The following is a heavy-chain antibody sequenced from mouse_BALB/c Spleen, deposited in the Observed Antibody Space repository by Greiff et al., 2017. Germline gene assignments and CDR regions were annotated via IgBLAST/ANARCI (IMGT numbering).Heavy chain of an antibody. V-gene: IGHV5-17*02. Sequence: EVQRVESGGGLVQPGGSLKLSCAASGFTFSSFGMHWVRQAPEKGLEWVAYISSGSSTIYYADTVKGRFTISRDNPKNTLFLQMTSLRSEDTAMYYCARSGYDGGLFAYWGQGTLVTVSA. J-gene: IGHJ3*01. D-gene: IGHD2-2*01. CDR3: ARSGYDGGLFAY. CDR2: ISSGSSTI. CDR1: GFTFSSFG.